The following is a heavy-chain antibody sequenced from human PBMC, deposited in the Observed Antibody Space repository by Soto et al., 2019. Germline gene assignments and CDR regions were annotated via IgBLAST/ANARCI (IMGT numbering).Heavy chain of an antibody. J-gene: IGHJ4*02. V-gene: IGHV4-59*01. Sequence: SETLSLTCTVSGGSISSYYWSWIRQPPGKGLEWIGYIYYSGSTNYNPSLKSRVTISVDTSKNQFSLKLSSVTAADTAVYYCAAGLLWFGEFRNDYWGQGTLVTSPQ. CDR1: GGSISSYY. CDR3: AAGLLWFGEFRNDY. CDR2: IYYSGST. D-gene: IGHD3-10*01.